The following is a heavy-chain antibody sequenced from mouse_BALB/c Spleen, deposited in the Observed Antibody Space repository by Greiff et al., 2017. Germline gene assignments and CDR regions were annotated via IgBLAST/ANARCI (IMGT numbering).Heavy chain of an antibody. Sequence: VHVKQSGAELVKPGASVKLSCTASGFNIKDTYMHWVKQRPEQGLEWIGRIDPANGNTKYDPKFQGKATITADPSSNTAYLQLSSLTSEDTAVYYCAAFLDYWGQGTTLTVSS. J-gene: IGHJ2*01. CDR2: IDPANGNT. V-gene: IGHV14-3*02. CDR1: GFNIKDTY. CDR3: AAFLDY.